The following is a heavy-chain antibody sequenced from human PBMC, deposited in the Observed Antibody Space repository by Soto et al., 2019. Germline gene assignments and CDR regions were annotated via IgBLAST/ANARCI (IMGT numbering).Heavy chain of an antibody. V-gene: IGHV3-23*01. D-gene: IGHD3-9*01. CDR1: GFTFSSYA. CDR2: ISGSGGST. CDR3: AKASFDWLLHY. Sequence: GGSLRLSCAASGFTFSSYAMSWVRQASGKGLEWVSAISGSGGSTYYADSVKGRFTISRDNSKNTLYLQMNSLRAEDTAVYYCAKASFDWLLHYWGQGTLVTVSS. J-gene: IGHJ4*02.